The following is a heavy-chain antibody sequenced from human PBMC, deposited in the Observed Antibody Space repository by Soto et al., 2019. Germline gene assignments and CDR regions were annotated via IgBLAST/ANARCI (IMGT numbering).Heavy chain of an antibody. J-gene: IGHJ6*02. D-gene: IGHD6-19*01. CDR3: ARIPGSGGMDV. Sequence: QVQLVQSGAEVKKPGASVKVSCKASGYTFTSYAIHWVRQAPGQRLEWMGWINAGNGNTKYSQKLQGRVTITRDTSASTAYMELTSLRSEDTAVYYCARIPGSGGMDVWGQGTTVTVSS. CDR1: GYTFTSYA. CDR2: INAGNGNT. V-gene: IGHV1-3*01.